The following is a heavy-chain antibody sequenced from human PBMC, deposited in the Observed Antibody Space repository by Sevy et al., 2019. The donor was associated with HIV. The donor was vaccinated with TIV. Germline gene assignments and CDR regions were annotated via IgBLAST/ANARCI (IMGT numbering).Heavy chain of an antibody. V-gene: IGHV3-15*01. J-gene: IGHJ4*02. D-gene: IGHD5-12*01. CDR2: IKSKNDGGTK. Sequence: GGSLRLSCAASGFTFSNAWMSWVRQAPGKGLEWVGRIKSKNDGGTKDYAAPVKGRFTISRDDSKNTLYMQMNSLKNEDTAVYYCTTVEMATITGENFDYWGQGTLVTVSS. CDR3: TTVEMATITGENFDY. CDR1: GFTFSNAW.